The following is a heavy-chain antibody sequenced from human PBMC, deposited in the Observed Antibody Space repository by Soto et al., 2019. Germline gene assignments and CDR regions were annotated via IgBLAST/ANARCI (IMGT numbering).Heavy chain of an antibody. CDR1: GFTFSSYA. V-gene: IGHV3-23*01. Sequence: GGSLRLSCGASGFTFSSYAMSWVRQAPGKGLEWVSAISGSGGSTYYADSVKGRFTISRDNSKNTLYLQMNSLRAEDTAVYYCAKDGTYSSGWSPFDYWGQGTLVTVSS. J-gene: IGHJ4*02. CDR3: AKDGTYSSGWSPFDY. D-gene: IGHD6-19*01. CDR2: ISGSGGST.